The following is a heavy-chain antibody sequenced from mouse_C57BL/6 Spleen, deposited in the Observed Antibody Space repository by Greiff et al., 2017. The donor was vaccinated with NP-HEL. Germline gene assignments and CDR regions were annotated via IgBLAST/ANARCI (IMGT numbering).Heavy chain of an antibody. CDR1: VFTFSSYG. V-gene: IGHV5-6*01. CDR2: ISSGGSYT. D-gene: IGHD2-4*01. Sequence: EVQLVESGGDLVKPGGSLKLSCAASVFTFSSYGMSWVRQTPDKRLEWVATISSGGSYTYYPDSVKGRFTISRDNAKNTLYLQMSSLKSVDTAMYYCARPGDYDYAMDYWGQGTSVTVSS. CDR3: ARPGDYDYAMDY. J-gene: IGHJ4*01.